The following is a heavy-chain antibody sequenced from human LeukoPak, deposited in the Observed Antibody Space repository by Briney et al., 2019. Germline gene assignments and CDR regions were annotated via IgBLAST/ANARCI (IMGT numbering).Heavy chain of an antibody. Sequence: PGGSLRLSCAASGFTFSSYWMSWVRQAPGKGLEWVANIKQDGSEKYYVDSMKGRFTIPRDNAKNSLYLQMNSLRAEDTAVYYCARDHGYGSDTYFDYWGQGTLVTVSS. CDR3: ARDHGYGSDTYFDY. V-gene: IGHV3-7*04. J-gene: IGHJ4*02. D-gene: IGHD6-19*01. CDR2: IKQDGSEK. CDR1: GFTFSSYW.